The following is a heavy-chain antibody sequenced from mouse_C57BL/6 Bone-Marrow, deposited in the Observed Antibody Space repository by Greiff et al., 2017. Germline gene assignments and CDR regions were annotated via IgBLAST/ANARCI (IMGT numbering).Heavy chain of an antibody. CDR2: IYPGDGDT. D-gene: IGHD2-1*01. CDR1: GYAFSSSW. CDR3: ARSKGNYGY. V-gene: IGHV1-82*01. Sequence: VQLQESGPELVKPGASVKISCKASGYAFSSSWMNWVKQRPGKGLEWIGRIYPGDGDTNYKGKFKGKATLTADKSSSTAYMQLSSLTSEDSAVYFCARSKGNYGYWGQGTTLTVSS. J-gene: IGHJ2*01.